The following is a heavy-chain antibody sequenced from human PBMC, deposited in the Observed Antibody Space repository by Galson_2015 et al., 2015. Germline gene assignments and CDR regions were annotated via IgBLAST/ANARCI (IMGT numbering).Heavy chain of an antibody. CDR3: ARIARYYYGSGSVTTDAFDI. CDR1: GYTFTTYG. V-gene: IGHV1-18*01. D-gene: IGHD3-10*01. CDR2: ISADNGNF. Sequence: QSGAEVKKPGASVKVSCKASGYTFTTYGISWVRQAPGQGLEWMGWISADNGNFNYAQKFEDRITMTTDTSTSTAYMELRSLRSDDTAVYYCARIARYYYGSGSVTTDAFDIWGQGTMVTVSS. J-gene: IGHJ3*02.